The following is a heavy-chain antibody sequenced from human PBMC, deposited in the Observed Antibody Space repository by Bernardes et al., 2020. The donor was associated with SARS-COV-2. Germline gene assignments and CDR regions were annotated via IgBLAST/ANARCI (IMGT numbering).Heavy chain of an antibody. CDR1: GYTFASYG. Sequence: ASVKVSCKASGYTFASYGISWVRQAPGQGLEWMGWISAFNGNRNYAQKFDDRVTLTTDTSTSTAYMELTSLTSDDTAVYYCARGGEFFDWLLGDYWGQGTLVTVSS. J-gene: IGHJ4*02. CDR2: ISAFNGNR. D-gene: IGHD3-9*01. V-gene: IGHV1-18*01. CDR3: ARGGEFFDWLLGDY.